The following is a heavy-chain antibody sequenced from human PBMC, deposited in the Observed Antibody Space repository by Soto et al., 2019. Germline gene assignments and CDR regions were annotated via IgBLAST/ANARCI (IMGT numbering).Heavy chain of an antibody. V-gene: IGHV3-23*01. Sequence: GGSLRLSCAASGFTFSSYAMSWVRQAPGKGLEWVSAISVSGGSTYYADSVKGRFTISRDNSKNTLYLQMNSLRAEDTAVYYCATPGGYFDWLPFDYWGQGTLVTVSS. D-gene: IGHD3-9*01. CDR1: GFTFSSYA. J-gene: IGHJ4*02. CDR2: ISVSGGST. CDR3: ATPGGYFDWLPFDY.